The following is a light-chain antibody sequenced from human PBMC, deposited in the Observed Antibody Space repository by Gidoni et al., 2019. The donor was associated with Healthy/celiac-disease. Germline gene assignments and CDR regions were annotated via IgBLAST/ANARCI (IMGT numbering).Light chain of an antibody. CDR1: QGISRY. J-gene: IGKJ1*01. CDR2: AAS. Sequence: AIRMTQSPSSFSASTGDRVTITCRASQGISRYLAWYQQKPGKAPKLLIYAASTLQSGVPSRFSGSGSGTDFTLTISCLQSEDFAPYYCQQYYSYPWTFGQGTKVEIK. V-gene: IGKV1-8*01. CDR3: QQYYSYPWT.